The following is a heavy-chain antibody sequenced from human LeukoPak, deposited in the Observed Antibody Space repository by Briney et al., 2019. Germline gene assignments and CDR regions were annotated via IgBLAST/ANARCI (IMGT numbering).Heavy chain of an antibody. V-gene: IGHV7-4-1*02. Sequence: ASVKVSCKASGYGFTSQAINWVRQAPGQGLRWMGWVNTTTGNPTYAQGFTGRFVFSFDTSVSTAYLQISSLKAEDTAVYYCVGAETSVGYFDYWGQGTLVTVSS. CDR2: VNTTTGNP. CDR3: VGAETSVGYFDY. D-gene: IGHD4-23*01. J-gene: IGHJ4*02. CDR1: GYGFTSQA.